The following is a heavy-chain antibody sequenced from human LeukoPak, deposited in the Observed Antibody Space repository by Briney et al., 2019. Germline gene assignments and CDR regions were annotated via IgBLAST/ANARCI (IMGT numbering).Heavy chain of an antibody. V-gene: IGHV3-53*01. CDR2: IYSGGDT. D-gene: IGHD6-25*01. CDR3: ARPGYSTGAFDY. J-gene: IGHJ4*02. Sequence: GGSLRLSCAASGLTVTSNYMSWIRQAPGEGLEWVSVIYSGGDTYYADSVKSRFTISRDNSKNTLYLQMNSLRAEDTAVYYCARPGYSTGAFDYWGQGTLVTVSS. CDR1: GLTVTSNY.